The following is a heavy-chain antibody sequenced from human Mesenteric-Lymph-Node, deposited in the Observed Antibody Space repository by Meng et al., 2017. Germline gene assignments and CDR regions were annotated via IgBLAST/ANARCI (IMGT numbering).Heavy chain of an antibody. Sequence: GKSLKISCAASGFTFSNAWMSWVRQAPGKGLEWVGRIKSKTDGGTTDYAAPVKGRFTISRDDSKNTLYLQMNSLKTEDTAVYYCTTAGGSGSHFDYWGQGTLVTVSS. J-gene: IGHJ4*02. D-gene: IGHD1-26*01. CDR3: TTAGGSGSHFDY. V-gene: IGHV3-15*01. CDR1: GFTFSNAW. CDR2: IKSKTDGGTT.